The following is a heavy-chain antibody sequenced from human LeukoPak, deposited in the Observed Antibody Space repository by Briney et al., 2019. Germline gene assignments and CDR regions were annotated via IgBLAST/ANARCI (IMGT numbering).Heavy chain of an antibody. V-gene: IGHV3-7*01. D-gene: IGHD4-23*01. CDR2: INHNGNVN. Sequence: GGSLRLSCAASGFTFSSYWMNWARQAPGKGLEWVASINHNGNVNYYADSVKGRFTISRDNGKNTLFLQMNSLRAEDAAVYYCVRGNDYGGPHYWGQGTLVTVSS. J-gene: IGHJ4*02. CDR3: VRGNDYGGPHY. CDR1: GFTFSSYW.